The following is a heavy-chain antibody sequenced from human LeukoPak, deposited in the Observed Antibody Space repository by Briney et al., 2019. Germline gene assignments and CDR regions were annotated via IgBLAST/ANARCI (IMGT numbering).Heavy chain of an antibody. Sequence: PGGSLRLSCAVSGFTFRSYATAWVCQAPRRGRRWVSGNSVGGVTTYYADSSRVRFTIPRANPRNTFYLQMGVLRPRDTRIFSWPKAWQAGYDRAYLDYWGQGSLVTVSS. D-gene: IGHD3-9*01. CDR2: NSVGGVTT. CDR1: GFTFRSYA. V-gene: IGHV3-23*01. J-gene: IGHJ4*02. CDR3: PKAWQAGYDRAYLDY.